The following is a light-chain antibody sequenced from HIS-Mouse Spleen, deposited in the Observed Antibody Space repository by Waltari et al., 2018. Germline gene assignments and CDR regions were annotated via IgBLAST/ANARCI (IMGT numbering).Light chain of an antibody. Sequence: QSALTQPRSVSGSPGQSVTISCTGTSSDVGGYNYVSWYQQHPGKAPKLMIYDVSKRPSGVPDSFSGSKSGNTASLTISGLQAEDEADYYCCSYAGSYTLVFG. CDR1: SSDVGGYNY. J-gene: IGLJ2*01. V-gene: IGLV2-11*01. CDR2: DVS. CDR3: CSYAGSYTLV.